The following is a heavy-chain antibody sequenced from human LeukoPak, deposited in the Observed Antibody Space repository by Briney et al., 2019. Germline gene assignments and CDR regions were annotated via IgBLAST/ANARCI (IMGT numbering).Heavy chain of an antibody. V-gene: IGHV3-7*01. CDR3: ATISAQTFDI. Sequence: PGGSLRLSCVGSGFTFSSYWVNWVRQSPGKGLEWVANIKPDGSDKYYVDSARGRFTVSRDNVKNSAFLQMNSLRAEDTAMYYCATISAQTFDIWGQGTLVSVSS. CDR2: IKPDGSDK. D-gene: IGHD5-24*01. J-gene: IGHJ3*02. CDR1: GFTFSSYW.